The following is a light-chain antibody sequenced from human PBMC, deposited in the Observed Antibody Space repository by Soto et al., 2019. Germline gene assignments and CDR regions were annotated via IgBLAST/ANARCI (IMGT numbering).Light chain of an antibody. CDR3: QQYYSYPS. V-gene: IGKV1-8*01. Sequence: IQVTQSPSSLSASVGDRVTITCRASQGISSYLAWYQQKPGKAPKLLIYAASTLQSGVPSRFSGSGSGTDFTLTISCLQSEDFATYYCQQYYSYPSFGQGTKVDIK. J-gene: IGKJ1*01. CDR1: QGISSY. CDR2: AAS.